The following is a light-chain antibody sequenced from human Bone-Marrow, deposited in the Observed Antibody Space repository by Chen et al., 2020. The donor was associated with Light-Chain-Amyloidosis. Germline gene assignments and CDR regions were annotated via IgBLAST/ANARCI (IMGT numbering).Light chain of an antibody. CDR2: DDS. V-gene: IGLV3-21*02. CDR1: NIGSTS. CDR3: QVWDVSSDRPV. J-gene: IGLJ3*02. Sequence: SYVLTQPSSVSVAPGQTATIACGGNNIGSTSVHWYQQPPGQAPLLVVYDDSDRPSGIPERLSGSNSGNTATLTISRVEAGDEADYYCQVWDVSSDRPVFGAGTKMTVL.